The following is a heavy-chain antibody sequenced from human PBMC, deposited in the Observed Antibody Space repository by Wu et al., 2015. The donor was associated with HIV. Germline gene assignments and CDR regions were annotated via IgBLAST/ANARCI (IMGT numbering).Heavy chain of an antibody. CDR3: ARSHKWLQLRYQGIFDY. CDR1: GYPFTDYY. D-gene: IGHD5-24*01. V-gene: IGHV1-2*02. Sequence: QVQLVQSGTEVKKPGASVKVSCKASGYPFTDYYIFWVRQAPGQGLEWMGWINPKSGGANYAQDFKGRLTLTRDTSIITVYMELKRLTSEDTAMYFCARSHKWLQLRYQGIFDYWGQGTLVTVSS. J-gene: IGHJ4*02. CDR2: INPKSGGA.